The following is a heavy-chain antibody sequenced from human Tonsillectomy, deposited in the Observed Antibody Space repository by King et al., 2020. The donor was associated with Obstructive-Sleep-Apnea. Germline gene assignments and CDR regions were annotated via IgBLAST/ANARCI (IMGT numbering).Heavy chain of an antibody. J-gene: IGHJ6*02. D-gene: IGHD3-9*01. CDR2: IRYDGKNK. CDR1: GFTFSSYG. V-gene: IGHV3-30*02. CDR3: AKKYYDILSGYYLYGMDV. Sequence: VQLVESGGGVVQPGGSLRLSCAASGFTFSSYGMHWVRQAPGKGLEWVAFIRYDGKNKYYADSLKGRFTISRDNSKNTLYLQMNSLRLEDTAVYYCAKKYYDILSGYYLYGMDVWGQGTTVTVSS.